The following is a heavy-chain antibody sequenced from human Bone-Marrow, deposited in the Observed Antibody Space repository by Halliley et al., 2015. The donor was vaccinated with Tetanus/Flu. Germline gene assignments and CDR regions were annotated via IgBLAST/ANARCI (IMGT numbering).Heavy chain of an antibody. D-gene: IGHD2-15*01. CDR3: AKDPSYCSGDSCYTYYYYYGMDV. V-gene: IGHV3-21*04. Sequence: YIYYADSVKGRFTLSRDNAKSSLYLQMDSLRAEDTAVYYCAKDPSYCSGDSCYTYYYYYGMDVWGQGTTVTVSS. CDR2: YI. J-gene: IGHJ6*02.